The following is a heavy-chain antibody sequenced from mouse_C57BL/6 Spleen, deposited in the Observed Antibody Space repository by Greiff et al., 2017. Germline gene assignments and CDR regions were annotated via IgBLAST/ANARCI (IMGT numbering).Heavy chain of an antibody. V-gene: IGHV1-82*01. CDR3: ANYYGSSYGYFDV. J-gene: IGHJ1*03. CDR2: IYPGDGDT. D-gene: IGHD1-1*01. CDR1: GYAFSSSW. Sequence: VQLQQSGPELVKPGASVKISCKASGYAFSSSWMNWVKQRPGKGLAWLVRIYPGDGDTNYNGKFKGKATLTADKSSSTAYMQLSSLTYEDSAVYFGANYYGSSYGYFDVWGTGTTVTVSS.